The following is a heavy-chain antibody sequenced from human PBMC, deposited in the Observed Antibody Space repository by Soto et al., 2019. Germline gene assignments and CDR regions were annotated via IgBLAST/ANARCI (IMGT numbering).Heavy chain of an antibody. CDR3: ARGEGSSRWYYYYGMDV. V-gene: IGHV3-33*01. J-gene: IGHJ6*02. D-gene: IGHD6-13*01. CDR2: IWYDGSNK. Sequence: ESGGGVVQPGRSLRLSCAASGFTFSSYGMHWVRQAPGKGLEWVAVIWYDGSNKYYADSVKGRFTISRDNSKNTLYLQMNSLRAEDTAVYYCARGEGSSRWYYYYGMDVWGQGTTVTVSS. CDR1: GFTFSSYG.